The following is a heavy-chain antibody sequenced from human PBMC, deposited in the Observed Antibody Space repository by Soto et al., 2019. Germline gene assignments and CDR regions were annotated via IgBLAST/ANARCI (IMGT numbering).Heavy chain of an antibody. CDR2: IYYSGST. CDR3: ARQSSGSYYGGGFLREGMDF. V-gene: IGHV4-39*01. CDR1: GGSISSSSDY. Sequence: SETLSLTCTVSGGSISSSSDYWGWIRQPPGKGLEWIGSIYYSGSTYYNPSLKSRVTISVDTSKNQFSLKLSSVTAADTAVYYCARQSSGSYYGGGFLREGMDFWVKGTTVTVSS. J-gene: IGHJ6*04. D-gene: IGHD3-10*01.